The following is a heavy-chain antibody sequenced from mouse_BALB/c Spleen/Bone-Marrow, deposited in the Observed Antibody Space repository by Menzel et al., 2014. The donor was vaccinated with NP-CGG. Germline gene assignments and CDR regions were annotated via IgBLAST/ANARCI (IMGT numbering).Heavy chain of an antibody. CDR3: TRNYGNQGAMDY. J-gene: IGHJ4*01. CDR1: GFTFSDYG. Sequence: KLMESGGGLVQPGGSRKLSCAASGFTFSDYGMAWVRQAPGKGPEWVAFISNLAYSIYYADTVTGRFTISREDAKSTLYLEMSSLRSEDTAIYYCTRNYGNQGAMDYWGQGTSVTVSS. V-gene: IGHV5-15*02. CDR2: ISNLAYSI. D-gene: IGHD2-1*01.